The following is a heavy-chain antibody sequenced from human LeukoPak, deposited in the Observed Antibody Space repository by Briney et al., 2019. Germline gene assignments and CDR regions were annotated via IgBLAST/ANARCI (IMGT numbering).Heavy chain of an antibody. D-gene: IGHD2-2*01. J-gene: IGHJ3*02. Sequence: GGSLRLSCAASGFTFSYAYMNWVRQAPGKGPEWVGSIKSKGDGGTTDYAAPVKGRFTISRDNSKNTLYLQMNSLRAEDTAVYYCARENIVVVPAAHAFDIWGQGTMVTVSS. CDR1: GFTFSYAY. CDR2: IKSKGDGGTT. CDR3: ARENIVVVPAAHAFDI. V-gene: IGHV3-15*01.